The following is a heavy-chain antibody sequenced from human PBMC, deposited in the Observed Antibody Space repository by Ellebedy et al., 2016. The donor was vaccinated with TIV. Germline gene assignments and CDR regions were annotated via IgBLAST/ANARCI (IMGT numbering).Heavy chain of an antibody. Sequence: GSLRLSCTVSGDSISGDFWTWIRQSPGRPMEYIGYIHYSGSTNYNPSLKSRATISLDTSKNQFSLNLKSVTFADTAVYYCARDRGTIVRGVSYYNGLDVWGQGTTVTVSS. J-gene: IGHJ6*02. D-gene: IGHD3-10*01. CDR2: IHYSGST. CDR3: ARDRGTIVRGVSYYNGLDV. CDR1: GDSISGDF. V-gene: IGHV4-59*01.